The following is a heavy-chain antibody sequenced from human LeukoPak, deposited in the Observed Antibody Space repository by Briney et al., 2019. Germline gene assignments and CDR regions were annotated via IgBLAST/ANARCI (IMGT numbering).Heavy chain of an antibody. Sequence: GGSLRLSCAASGFTFSSYGMHWVRQAPGKGLEWVAAMSYEGSNKYYADSVKGRFTISRDNSESKLYLQMNSLRVEDTAMYYCAKDDSSGWYGAFDFWGRGTLVTVSS. CDR1: GFTFSSYG. CDR2: MSYEGSNK. CDR3: AKDDSSGWYGAFDF. V-gene: IGHV3-30*18. J-gene: IGHJ4*02. D-gene: IGHD6-19*01.